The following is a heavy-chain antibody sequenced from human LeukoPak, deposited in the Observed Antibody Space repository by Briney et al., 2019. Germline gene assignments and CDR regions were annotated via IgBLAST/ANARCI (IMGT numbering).Heavy chain of an antibody. V-gene: IGHV3-23*01. CDR1: GFTFSDYA. CDR2: ISNSGGNT. D-gene: IGHD3-10*01. Sequence: GGSLRLSCATSGFTFSDYAMSWVRQAPGKGLEWVSTISNSGGNTHYADSVMGRSTISRDNSKSTLYLQMNSLRAEDTAVYYCARDGLWFGELLYQGAFDIWGQGTMVTVSS. CDR3: ARDGLWFGELLYQGAFDI. J-gene: IGHJ3*02.